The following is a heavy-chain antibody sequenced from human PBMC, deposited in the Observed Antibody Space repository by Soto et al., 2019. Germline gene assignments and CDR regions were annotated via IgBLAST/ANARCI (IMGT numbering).Heavy chain of an antibody. V-gene: IGHV4-59*08. CDR1: GGSISNYY. D-gene: IGHD2-2*01. CDR3: VRHYCTTTICQPRFDP. J-gene: IGHJ5*02. CDR2: IYYSGST. Sequence: SETLSLTCTVSGGSISNYYWSWIRQPPGKGLEWIGYIYYSGSTNYNPSLKSRVTISVDTSKNQFSLKLSSVTAADTAVYYCVRHYCTTTICQPRFDPWGQGTLVTVSS.